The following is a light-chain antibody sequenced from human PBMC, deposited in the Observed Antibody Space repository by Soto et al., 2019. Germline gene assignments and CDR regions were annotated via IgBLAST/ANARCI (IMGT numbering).Light chain of an antibody. J-gene: IGKJ2*01. Sequence: DLQMTQSQSSLSASIGYRITITCRTSQSIARFLNWDHQKPGKAPKLLIFASSYLQTWFPSGFSGSGSGTEFTLTISSLQPEDFATYYCQQSHSSPYTFGQGTHLDIK. CDR3: QQSHSSPYT. CDR1: QSIARF. CDR2: ASS. V-gene: IGKV1-39*01.